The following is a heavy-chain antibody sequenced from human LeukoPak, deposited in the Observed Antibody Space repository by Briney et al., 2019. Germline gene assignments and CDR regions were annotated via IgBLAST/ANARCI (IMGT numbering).Heavy chain of an antibody. CDR2: ISCSGGST. CDR3: AKDITLLGYCSGGSCYTYNGFDP. J-gene: IGHJ5*02. CDR1: GFTFSSYA. V-gene: IGHV3-23*01. D-gene: IGHD2-15*01. Sequence: GGSLRLSCAASGFTFSSYAMSWVRHPPGKGLEWVSAISCSGGSTYYADSVKGRFTISRDNSKNTLYLQMNSLRAEDTAVYCCAKDITLLGYCSGGSCYTYNGFDPWGQGTLVTVSS.